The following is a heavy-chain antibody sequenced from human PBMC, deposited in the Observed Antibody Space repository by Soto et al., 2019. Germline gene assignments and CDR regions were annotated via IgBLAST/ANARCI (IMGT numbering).Heavy chain of an antibody. CDR3: AVHFSSIAARYWFDP. Sequence: ASVKVSCKASGGTFSSYAISWVRQAPGQGLEWMGGIIPIFGTANYAQKFQGRVTITADESTSTAYMELSSLRSEDTAVYYCAVHFSSIAARYWFDPWGQGTLVTVSS. CDR1: GGTFSSYA. D-gene: IGHD6-6*01. CDR2: IIPIFGTA. V-gene: IGHV1-69*13. J-gene: IGHJ5*02.